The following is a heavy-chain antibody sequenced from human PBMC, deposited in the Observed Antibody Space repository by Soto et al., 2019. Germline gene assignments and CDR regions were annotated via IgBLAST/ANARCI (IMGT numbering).Heavy chain of an antibody. J-gene: IGHJ4*02. Sequence: PSETLSLTCTVSGGSISSNSYYWGWIRQPPGKGLEWIGSIYDSGSTYYNTSLKSRVTISVDTSRNQFSLRLTSVTAADMAMYYCVRRVVVVLTAEVPGDYWGQGTLVTVSS. D-gene: IGHD2-15*01. CDR3: VRRVVVVLTAEVPGDY. CDR2: IYDSGST. V-gene: IGHV4-39*01. CDR1: GGSISSNSYY.